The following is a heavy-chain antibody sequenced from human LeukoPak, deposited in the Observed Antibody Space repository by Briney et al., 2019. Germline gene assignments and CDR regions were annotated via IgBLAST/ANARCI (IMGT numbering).Heavy chain of an antibody. CDR2: INHSGST. D-gene: IGHD1-14*01. CDR1: GRSFSGYY. J-gene: IGHJ4*02. Sequence: PSETLSLTCAVYGRSFSGYYWSWIRQPPGKGLEWIGEINHSGSTNYNPSLKSRVTISVDTSKNQFSLKLSSVTAADTAVYYCARGRPLFDYWGQGTLVTVSS. V-gene: IGHV4-34*01. CDR3: ARGRPLFDY.